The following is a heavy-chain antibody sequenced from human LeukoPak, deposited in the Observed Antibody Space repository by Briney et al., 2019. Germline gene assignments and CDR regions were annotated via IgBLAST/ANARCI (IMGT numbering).Heavy chain of an antibody. CDR2: IYYSGST. V-gene: IGHV4-59*01. CDR1: GGSISSYY. CDR3: ARYNGSYLSFDY. Sequence: PSETLSLTCTVSGGSISSYYWSWIRQPPGKGLEWIGYIYYSGSTNYNPSLKSRVTISVDTSKNQFSLKLSSVTAADTAVYYCARYNGSYLSFDYWGQGTLVTVSS. D-gene: IGHD1-26*01. J-gene: IGHJ4*02.